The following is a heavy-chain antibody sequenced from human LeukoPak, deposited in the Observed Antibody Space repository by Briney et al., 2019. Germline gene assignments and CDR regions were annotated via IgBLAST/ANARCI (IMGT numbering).Heavy chain of an antibody. V-gene: IGHV4-4*07. D-gene: IGHD5-12*01. CDR2: IDTSGNT. J-gene: IGHJ4*02. CDR1: GGSISSYY. CDR3: AREIHSGPDGEGGICDY. Sequence: SETLSLTCTVSGGSISSYYWSWIRQPAGKGLEWIGRIDTSGNTNYKPSLKSRVTMSVDTSKNQFSLKLSSVTAADTAVYYCAREIHSGPDGEGGICDYWGQGTLVTVSS.